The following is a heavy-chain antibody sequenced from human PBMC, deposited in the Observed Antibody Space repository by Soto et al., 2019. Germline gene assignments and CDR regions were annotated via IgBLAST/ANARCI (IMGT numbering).Heavy chain of an antibody. CDR3: AREEGIAVDY. CDR1: GFTLSSYS. CDR2: ISSGSSYI. J-gene: IGHJ4*02. V-gene: IGHV3-21*01. Sequence: GGSLRLSCAASGFTLSSYSMNWVRQAPGKGLDWVSSISSGSSYIYYAASVKGRFTISRDYAKNSLYLQMNSLSADNTAVYYCAREEGIAVDYWGQGTLVTVSS.